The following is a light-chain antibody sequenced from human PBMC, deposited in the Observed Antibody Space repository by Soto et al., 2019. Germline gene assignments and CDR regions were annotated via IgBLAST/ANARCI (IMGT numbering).Light chain of an antibody. Sequence: EIVLTQSPATLSLSPGERATLSCRASQSVSSYLAWYQQKPGQAPRLLIYDASNRATGIPARFSGSGSGTDFTLTIISLEPEDFAVYYCQQRSNWPLLTFGQGTKLEIK. V-gene: IGKV3-11*01. CDR2: DAS. CDR1: QSVSSY. J-gene: IGKJ2*01. CDR3: QQRSNWPLLT.